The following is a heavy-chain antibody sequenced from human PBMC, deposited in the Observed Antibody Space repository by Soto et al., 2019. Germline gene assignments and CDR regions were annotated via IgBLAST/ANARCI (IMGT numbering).Heavy chain of an antibody. J-gene: IGHJ4*02. D-gene: IGHD5-12*01. CDR3: ARVEGGYENDY. V-gene: IGHV1-69*02. CDR2: IIPILGIA. Sequence: QVQLVQAGAEVKKPGSSVKVSCKASGGTFSSYTISWVRQAPGQGLEWMGRIIPILGIANYAQKFQGRVTITADKSTSTGYMELSSLRSEDTAVYYCARVEGGYENDYWGQGTLVTVSS. CDR1: GGTFSSYT.